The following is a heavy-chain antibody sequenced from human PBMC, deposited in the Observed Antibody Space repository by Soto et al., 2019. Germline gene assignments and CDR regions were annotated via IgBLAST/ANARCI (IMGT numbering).Heavy chain of an antibody. CDR3: AREAAGILNWFAP. J-gene: IGHJ5*02. Sequence: QVQLQESGPGLVKPSQTLSLTCTVSGGSISSGGYYWSWIRQHPGKGLEWIGYIYYSGSTYYNPSLRSRVTISVDTSKNQFSLKLSSVTAADTAVYYCAREAAGILNWFAPWGQGTLVTVSS. CDR2: IYYSGST. V-gene: IGHV4-31*03. CDR1: GGSISSGGYY. D-gene: IGHD6-25*01.